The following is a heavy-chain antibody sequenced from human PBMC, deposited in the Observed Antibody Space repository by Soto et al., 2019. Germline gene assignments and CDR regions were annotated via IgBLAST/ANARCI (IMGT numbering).Heavy chain of an antibody. V-gene: IGHV1-2*02. CDR2: INPKTGGT. CDR3: AKDGGPAFTFDH. J-gene: IGHJ4*02. Sequence: VQLEQSGAEVKKPGASVKVSCKASGYTFSGHYMHWVRQAPGQAPEWMGWINPKTGGTKFAPKFQGRVTVTRDTAISTVYIEIFGLPSYDSAVYYCAKDGGPAFTFDHWGLGTLVIVSS. CDR1: GYTFSGHY. D-gene: IGHD6-25*01.